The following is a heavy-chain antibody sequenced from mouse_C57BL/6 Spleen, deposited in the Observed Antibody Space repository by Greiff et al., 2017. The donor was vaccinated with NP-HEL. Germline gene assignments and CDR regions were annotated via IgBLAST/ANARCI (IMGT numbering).Heavy chain of an antibody. CDR1: GYTFTDYE. V-gene: IGHV1-15*01. D-gene: IGHD1-1*01. CDR2: IDPETGGT. Sequence: QVQLKQSGAELVRPGASVTLSCKASGYTFTDYEMHWVKQTPVHGLEWIGAIDPETGGTAYNQKFKGKAILTADKSSSTAYMELRSLTSEDSAVYYCTRKGYYYGSSLSYWYFDVWGTGTTVTVSS. CDR3: TRKGYYYGSSLSYWYFDV. J-gene: IGHJ1*03.